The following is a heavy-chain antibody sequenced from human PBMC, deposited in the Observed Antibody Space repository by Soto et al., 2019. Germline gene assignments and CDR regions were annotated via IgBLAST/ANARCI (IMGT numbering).Heavy chain of an antibody. V-gene: IGHV4-34*01. Sequence: SETMSLTCAVYGGAFSAYYWSWIRQPPGKGLEWIGEINHSGSTNYNPSLKRRVTISVDTSKNQFSLKLSSVTAADTAVYYCARVGPHSHSNYWGQGTLVTVSS. CDR1: GGAFSAYY. D-gene: IGHD2-21*01. CDR2: INHSGST. J-gene: IGHJ4*02. CDR3: ARVGPHSHSNY.